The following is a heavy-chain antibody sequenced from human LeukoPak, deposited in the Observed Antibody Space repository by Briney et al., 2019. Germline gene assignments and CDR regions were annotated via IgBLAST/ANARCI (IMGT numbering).Heavy chain of an antibody. CDR1: GFTFSSHS. Sequence: GGSLRLSCAASGFTFSSHSMNWVRQAPGKGLEWVSYISSSSSTIYYADSVKGRFTISRDNAKNSLYLQMSNLRAEDTAVYFCARGRGLDVWGQGATVTVSS. J-gene: IGHJ6*02. CDR2: ISSSSSTI. V-gene: IGHV3-48*01. CDR3: ARGRGLDV.